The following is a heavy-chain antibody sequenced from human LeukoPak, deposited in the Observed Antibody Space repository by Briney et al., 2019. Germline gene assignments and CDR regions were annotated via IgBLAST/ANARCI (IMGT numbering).Heavy chain of an antibody. J-gene: IGHJ3*02. D-gene: IGHD6-13*01. Sequence: GASVEVSCKASGYTFTAYYIHWVRQAPGQGLEWMGWTNPNSGATNYAQEFQGRVTMTRDTSISTAYMELSRLTSDDTAVYYCARDRSSSSGVNAFDIWGQGTMVTVSS. V-gene: IGHV1-2*02. CDR1: GYTFTAYY. CDR3: ARDRSSSSGVNAFDI. CDR2: TNPNSGAT.